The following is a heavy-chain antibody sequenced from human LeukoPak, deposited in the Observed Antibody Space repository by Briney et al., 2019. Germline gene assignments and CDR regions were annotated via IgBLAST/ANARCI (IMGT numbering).Heavy chain of an antibody. D-gene: IGHD3-22*01. Sequence: GASVTVSSKASVYPLTPYHIHCVRQAPGQGLEWMGWINTNNGGTNYAQKFQGSVTMTRDTSISTAYMELSRLRSDDTAMYYCARDYYDSSGHRFDYGGQGTVVTVSA. J-gene: IGHJ4*02. V-gene: IGHV1-2*02. CDR2: INTNNGGT. CDR1: VYPLTPYH. CDR3: ARDYYDSSGHRFDY.